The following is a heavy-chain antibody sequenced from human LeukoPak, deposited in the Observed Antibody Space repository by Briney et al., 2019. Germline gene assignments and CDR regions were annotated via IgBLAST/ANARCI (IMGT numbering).Heavy chain of an antibody. Sequence: PGGSLRLSCAASGFTFSSYGMSWVRQAPGQGLVWVSGISGSGGATYYAGSVQGRFTMSRDNSKNTLCLQMNSLRADDTAIYYCAKNDGYRYGRNYGMDVWGQGTTVTVSS. V-gene: IGHV3-23*01. CDR3: AKNDGYRYGRNYGMDV. J-gene: IGHJ6*02. CDR1: GFTFSSYG. D-gene: IGHD5-18*01. CDR2: ISGSGGAT.